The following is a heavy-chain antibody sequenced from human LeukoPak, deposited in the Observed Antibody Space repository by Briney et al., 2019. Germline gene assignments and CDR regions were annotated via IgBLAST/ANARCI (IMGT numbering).Heavy chain of an antibody. CDR1: GFTFSSYG. V-gene: IGHV3-74*01. Sequence: PGRSLRLSCAASGFTFSSYGMHWVRQAPGKGLVWVSRINSDGSSTSYTDSVKGRFTISRDNAKNTLYLQMNSLRAEDTAVYYCARGGLYSSSSGDYWGQETLVTVSS. CDR3: ARGGLYSSSSGDY. D-gene: IGHD6-6*01. J-gene: IGHJ4*02. CDR2: INSDGSST.